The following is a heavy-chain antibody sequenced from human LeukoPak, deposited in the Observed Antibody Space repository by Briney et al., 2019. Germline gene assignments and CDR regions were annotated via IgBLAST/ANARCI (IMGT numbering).Heavy chain of an antibody. CDR1: GFTFRRYE. CDR3: ARKGQNTFYYYGMDV. Sequence: GGSLRLSCAASGFTFRRYEINWLRQAPGKGLEWVSYISRSGSTKYYADSVKRLFTISRDNAKNSLYPQIKSQSAEDTAVYSFARKGQNTFYYYGMDVWGQGTTVTVSS. J-gene: IGHJ6*02. V-gene: IGHV3-48*03. D-gene: IGHD2-2*02. CDR2: ISRSGSTK.